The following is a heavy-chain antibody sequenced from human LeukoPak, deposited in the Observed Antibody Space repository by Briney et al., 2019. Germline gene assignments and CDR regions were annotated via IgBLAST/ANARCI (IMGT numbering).Heavy chain of an antibody. D-gene: IGHD6-13*01. CDR3: ARGIAAAGTVDGAFDI. CDR2: INPNSGGT. CDR1: GYTFTGYY. V-gene: IGHV1-2*06. Sequence: ASVKVSCKASGYTFTGYYMHWVRQAPGQGLEWMGRINPNSGGTNYAQKFQSRVTMTRDTSISTAYMELSRLRSDDTAVYYCARGIAAAGTVDGAFDIWGQGTMVTASS. J-gene: IGHJ3*02.